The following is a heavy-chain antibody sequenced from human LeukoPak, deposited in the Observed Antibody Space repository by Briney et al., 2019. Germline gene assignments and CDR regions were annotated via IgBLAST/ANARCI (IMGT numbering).Heavy chain of an antibody. CDR2: IRSKANSYAT. Sequence: GGSLRLSCAASGFTFSGSAMHWVRQASGKGLEWVGRIRSKANSYATAYAASVKGRFTISRDDSKNTAYLQMNSLKTGDTAVYYCTRGEYCSSTSCSLDLDYWGQGTLVTVSS. CDR3: TRGEYCSSTSCSLDLDY. CDR1: GFTFSGSA. J-gene: IGHJ4*02. V-gene: IGHV3-73*01. D-gene: IGHD2-2*01.